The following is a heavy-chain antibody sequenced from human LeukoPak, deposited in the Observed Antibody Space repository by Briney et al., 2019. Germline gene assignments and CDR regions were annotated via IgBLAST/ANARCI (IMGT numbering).Heavy chain of an antibody. D-gene: IGHD3-3*01. CDR3: ARGTALYSYDFWSGFDY. CDR1: GFTFSNYS. Sequence: GGSLRLSCAGSGFTFSNYSINWVRQAPGKGLEWVSSISPSSHYIYYADSVRGRFTISRDNARNSLYLQMNSLRDEDTAVYYCARGTALYSYDFWSGFDYWGQGTLVTVSS. J-gene: IGHJ4*02. V-gene: IGHV3-21*01. CDR2: ISPSSHYI.